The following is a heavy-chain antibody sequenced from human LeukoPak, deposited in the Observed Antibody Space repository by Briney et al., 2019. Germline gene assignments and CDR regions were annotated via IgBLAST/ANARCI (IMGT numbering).Heavy chain of an antibody. J-gene: IGHJ4*02. Sequence: GGSLRLSCAASGFTFSSYAMSWVRQAPGKGLEWVSAISGSGGSTYYADSVKGRFTISRDNSKNTVYLQMNSLRAEDTAIYFCAKDSSPRAADEIDYWGQGTLVTVSS. CDR1: GFTFSSYA. CDR3: AKDSSPRAADEIDY. V-gene: IGHV3-23*01. D-gene: IGHD6-13*01. CDR2: ISGSGGST.